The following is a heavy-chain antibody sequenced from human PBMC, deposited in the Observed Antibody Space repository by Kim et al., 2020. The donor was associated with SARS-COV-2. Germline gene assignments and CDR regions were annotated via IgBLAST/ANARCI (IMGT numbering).Heavy chain of an antibody. Sequence: GGSLRLSCAASGFTFSSFAMSWVRQAPGKGLEWVSTISDSGGSTYYADSVKGRFTISRDNSKNTLYLQMNSLSAEDTAVYYCAKVRGAVGGTIDYWGQGTLVTVSS. CDR2: ISDSGGST. V-gene: IGHV3-23*01. CDR1: GFTFSSFA. D-gene: IGHD6-19*01. J-gene: IGHJ4*02. CDR3: AKVRGAVGGTIDY.